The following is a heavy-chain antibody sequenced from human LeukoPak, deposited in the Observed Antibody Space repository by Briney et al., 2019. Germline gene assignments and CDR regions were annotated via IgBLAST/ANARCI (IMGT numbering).Heavy chain of an antibody. V-gene: IGHV3-20*04. CDR1: GFTLSSYW. D-gene: IGHD4-17*01. J-gene: IGHJ4*02. CDR3: ARGVTNPDY. CDR2: INWNGGST. Sequence: GGSLRLSCSASGFTLSSYWMHWVRQAPGKGLEWVSGINWNGGSTGYVDSVEGRFTISRDNAKKSLYLQMNSLRAEDTALYYCARGVTNPDYWGQGTLVTVSS.